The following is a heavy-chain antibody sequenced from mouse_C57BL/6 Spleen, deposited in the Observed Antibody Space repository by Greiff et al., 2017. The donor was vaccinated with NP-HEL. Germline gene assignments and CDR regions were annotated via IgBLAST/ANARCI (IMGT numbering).Heavy chain of an antibody. CDR3: ARDYYGSSYWFAY. Sequence: EVHLVESGGGLVKPGGSLKLSCAASGFTFSSYAMSWVRQTPEKRLGWVATISDGGSYTYYPDNVKGRFTISRDNAKNNLYLQMSHLKSEDTAMYYCARDYYGSSYWFAYWGQGTLVTVSA. CDR1: GFTFSSYA. D-gene: IGHD1-1*01. V-gene: IGHV5-4*01. J-gene: IGHJ3*01. CDR2: ISDGGSYT.